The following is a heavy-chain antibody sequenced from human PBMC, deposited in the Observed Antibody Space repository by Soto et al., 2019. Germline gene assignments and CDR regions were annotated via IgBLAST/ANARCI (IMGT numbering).Heavy chain of an antibody. CDR1: GFTFSSYG. Sequence: GGSLRLSCAASGFTFSSYGMHWVRQAPGKGLEWVAVISYDGSNKYYADSVKGRFTISRDNSKNTLYLQMNSLRAEDTAVYYCAKYNGAYDILTGYSRYDAFDIWGQGTMVTVSS. J-gene: IGHJ3*02. D-gene: IGHD3-9*01. V-gene: IGHV3-30*18. CDR3: AKYNGAYDILTGYSRYDAFDI. CDR2: ISYDGSNK.